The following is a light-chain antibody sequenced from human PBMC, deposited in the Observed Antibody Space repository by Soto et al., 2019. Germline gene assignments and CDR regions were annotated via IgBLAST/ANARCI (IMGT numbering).Light chain of an antibody. V-gene: IGKV1-39*01. J-gene: IGKJ2*01. CDR3: QQRYSTPYT. Sequence: DIQMTQSPSFLSASLGARFTSTCRASQTISSFLYWYQQRPGKXXKXXVYATSNLHSGVPSRFSGAGSGTDFTLTINSLQPEDCATDECQQRYSTPYTFGQGTKVDIK. CDR2: ATS. CDR1: QTISSF.